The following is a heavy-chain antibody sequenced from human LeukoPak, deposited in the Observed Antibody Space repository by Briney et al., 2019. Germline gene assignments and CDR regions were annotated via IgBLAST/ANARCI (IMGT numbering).Heavy chain of an antibody. CDR2: INAGNGNI. V-gene: IGHV1-3*03. CDR3: AKGGAAPPGNWFDS. Sequence: ASVKVSCKTSGYTFTNNAIHWVRQAPGQRLEWMGWINAGNGNIKYSQEFQDRVTITRDSSATTAYMELRSLRSEDMAVYYCAKGGAAPPGNWFDSWGQGTMVTSPQ. J-gene: IGHJ5*01. D-gene: IGHD1-26*01. CDR1: GYTFTNNA.